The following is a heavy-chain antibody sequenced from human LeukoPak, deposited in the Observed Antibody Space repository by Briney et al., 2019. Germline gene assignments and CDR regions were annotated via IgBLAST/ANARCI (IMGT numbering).Heavy chain of an antibody. Sequence: ASVKVSCKASGYTFTSYARHWVRQAPGQRLEWMGWINAGNGNTKYSQKFQGRVTITRDTSASTAYMELSSLRSEDTAVYYCARDLTGVAVAPSAPDYWGQGTLVTVSS. J-gene: IGHJ4*02. V-gene: IGHV1-3*01. CDR3: ARDLTGVAVAPSAPDY. D-gene: IGHD6-19*01. CDR1: GYTFTSYA. CDR2: INAGNGNT.